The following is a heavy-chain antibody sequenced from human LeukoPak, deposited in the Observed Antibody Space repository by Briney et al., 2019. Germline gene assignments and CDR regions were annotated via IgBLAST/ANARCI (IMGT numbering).Heavy chain of an antibody. CDR2: IFPGDSDT. D-gene: IGHD3-3*01. V-gene: IGHV5-51*01. Sequence: KHGESLKISCKGSGYSFTSYWIGWVRQMPGKGLECMGIIFPGDSDTRYSPSFQGQVTISADKSISTAYLQWNSLKASDTAMYYFARGHYDFWSGYSPYYFDYWGQGTLVTVSS. J-gene: IGHJ4*02. CDR3: ARGHYDFWSGYSPYYFDY. CDR1: GYSFTSYW.